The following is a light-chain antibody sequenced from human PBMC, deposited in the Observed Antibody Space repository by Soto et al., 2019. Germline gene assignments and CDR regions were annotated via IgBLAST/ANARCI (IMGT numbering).Light chain of an antibody. CDR2: GPS. V-gene: IGKV3-20*01. J-gene: IGKJ1*01. CDR1: QSVSSSY. Sequence: EIVLTQSPGTLSLSPGERAALSCRASQSVSSSYLAWYQQKPGQAPRLLIYGPSSRATGIPGRFSGSGSGTDFTLTISRLEPEDFAVYYCQQYGSSPWTFGQGTKVEFK. CDR3: QQYGSSPWT.